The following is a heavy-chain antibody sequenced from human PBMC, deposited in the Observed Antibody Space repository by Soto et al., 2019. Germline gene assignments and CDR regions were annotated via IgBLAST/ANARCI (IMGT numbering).Heavy chain of an antibody. CDR2: IYHSGST. D-gene: IGHD1-26*01. J-gene: IGHJ5*02. CDR3: ARAPGYSGNWFDP. V-gene: IGHV4-30-2*01. Sequence: QLQLKESGSGLVKPSQTLSLTCAVSGGSISSGGYSWSWIRQPPGKGLEWIGYIYHSGSTYYNPSLKSRVTISVDRSKNQFSLKLSSVTAADTAVYYCARAPGYSGNWFDPWGQGTLVTVSS. CDR1: GGSISSGGYS.